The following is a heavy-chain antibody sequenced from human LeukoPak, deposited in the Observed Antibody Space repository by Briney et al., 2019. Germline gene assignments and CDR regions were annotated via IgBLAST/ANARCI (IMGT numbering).Heavy chain of an antibody. CDR3: ARAYYDSSGYYNDY. V-gene: IGHV3-48*01. Sequence: GGSLRLSCAASGFTFSTYSMNWVRQAPGKGLEWVSYISGSGGTKYYADSVKGRFTISRDNAKNSLYLQMNSLRAEDTSVYYCARAYYDSSGYYNDYWGQGTLVTVSS. CDR1: GFTFSTYS. CDR2: ISGSGGTK. J-gene: IGHJ4*02. D-gene: IGHD3-22*01.